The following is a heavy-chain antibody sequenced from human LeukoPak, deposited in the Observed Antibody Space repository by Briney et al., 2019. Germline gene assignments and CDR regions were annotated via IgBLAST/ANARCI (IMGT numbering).Heavy chain of an antibody. Sequence: GGSLRLSCAASGFTFSAYTMNWVRHAPAKGLEWVSSIKASDNYIYYAASVAGRFTISTDAAQNSLYLQMDSLRAEDTATYYCARSRSMSKNDKNLRYWGQGTLVTVSS. J-gene: IGHJ4*02. CDR1: GFTFSAYT. D-gene: IGHD1-26*01. CDR2: IKASDNYI. CDR3: ARSRSMSKNDKNLRY. V-gene: IGHV3-21*01.